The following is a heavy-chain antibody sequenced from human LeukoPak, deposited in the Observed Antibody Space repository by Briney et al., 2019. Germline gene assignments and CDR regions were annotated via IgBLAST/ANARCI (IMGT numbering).Heavy chain of an antibody. J-gene: IGHJ4*02. CDR2: ISAYNGNT. V-gene: IGHV1-18*01. CDR1: GYTFTSYG. D-gene: IGHD3-3*01. CDR3: ARVFSRITILGVVSGPYYFDY. Sequence: ASVKVSCKASGYTFTSYGISWVRQAPGQGLEWMGWISAYNGNTNYAQKLQGRVTMTTDTSTSTAYMELRSLRSDDTAVYYCARVFSRITILGVVSGPYYFDYWGQGTLVTVSS.